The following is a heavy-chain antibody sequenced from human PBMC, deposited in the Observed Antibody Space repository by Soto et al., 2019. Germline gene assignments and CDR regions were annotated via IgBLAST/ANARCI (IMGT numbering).Heavy chain of an antibody. Sequence: SQTLSLTCAISGDSVSSNSAAWNWIRQSPSRGLEWLGRTYYRSKWYNDYAVSVKSRITINPDTSKNQFSLQLNSVTPEDTAVYYCARDQREELERPSYYYYYMDVWGKGTTVTVSS. D-gene: IGHD1-1*01. CDR2: TYYRSKWYN. CDR3: ARDQREELERPSYYYYYMDV. J-gene: IGHJ6*03. CDR1: GDSVSSNSAA. V-gene: IGHV6-1*01.